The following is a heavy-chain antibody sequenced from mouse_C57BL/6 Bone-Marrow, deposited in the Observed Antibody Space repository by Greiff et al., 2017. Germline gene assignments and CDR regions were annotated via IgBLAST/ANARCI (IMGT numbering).Heavy chain of an antibody. D-gene: IGHD2-3*01. CDR1: GFTFSSYA. J-gene: IGHJ2*01. CDR2: ICSGGDYI. CDR3: TREYDGYPDY. V-gene: IGHV5-9-1*02. Sequence: EVMLVESGEGLVKPGGSLKLSCAASGFTFSSYAMSWVRQTPEKRLEWVAYICSGGDYIYYADTVKGRFTISRDNARNTLYLQMSSLKSEDTAMYYCTREYDGYPDYWGQGTTLTVSS.